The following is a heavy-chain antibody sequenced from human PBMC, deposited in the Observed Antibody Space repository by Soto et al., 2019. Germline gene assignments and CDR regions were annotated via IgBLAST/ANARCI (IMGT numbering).Heavy chain of an antibody. D-gene: IGHD3-10*01. J-gene: IGHJ6*02. CDR1: GGTFSSYA. CDR3: ARGVVRGVPPLYYYYGMDV. V-gene: IGHV1-69*13. Sequence: ASVKVSCKASGGTFSSYAINWVRQAPGQGLEWMGGIIPIFGTANYAQKFQGRVTITADESASTAYMELSSLRSEDTAVYYCARGVVRGVPPLYYYYGMDVWGQGTTVTVSS. CDR2: IIPIFGTA.